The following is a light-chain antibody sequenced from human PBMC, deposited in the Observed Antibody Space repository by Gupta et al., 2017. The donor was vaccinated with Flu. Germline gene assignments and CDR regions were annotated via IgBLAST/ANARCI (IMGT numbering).Light chain of an antibody. CDR1: QNISNY. CDR3: QQYDNSPPLT. V-gene: IGKV1-33*01. CDR2: DES. Sequence: DIHMTQSPSSLSASVGDRVTITCQASQNISNYFNWYQQKTGKAPKLLIYDESNSETGVPSRFSGSGSGTDFTFTISSLQAEDIATYYCQQYDNSPPLTFGGGTKVEIK. J-gene: IGKJ4*01.